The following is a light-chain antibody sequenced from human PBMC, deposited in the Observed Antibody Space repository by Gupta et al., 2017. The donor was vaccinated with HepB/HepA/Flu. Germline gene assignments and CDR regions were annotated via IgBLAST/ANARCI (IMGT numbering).Light chain of an antibody. CDR1: QNIKNW. J-gene: IGKJ5*01. CDR2: AAS. CDR3: QQAKNFPIT. V-gene: IGKV1D-12*01. Sequence: DIQLTQSPSSVSASVGDRVTINCRASQNIKNWLVWYQQKPGKAPKLLINAASTLQFGVPSRFSGSGSGTYFTLTISGLQPEDSASYYCQQAKNFPITFGQGTRVEI.